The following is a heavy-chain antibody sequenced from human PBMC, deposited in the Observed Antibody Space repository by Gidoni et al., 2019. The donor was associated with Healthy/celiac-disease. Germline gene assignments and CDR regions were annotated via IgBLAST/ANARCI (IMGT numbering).Heavy chain of an antibody. CDR3: ARGSMVDY. J-gene: IGHJ4*02. CDR1: GGSFRVYY. Sequence: QVQLQQWGAGLLKPSETLSLTCAVSGGSFRVYYWSWIRQPPGKGLEWIGEINHSGSTNYNPSLKSRVTISVDTSKNQFSLKLSSVTAADTAVYYCARGSMVDYWGQGTLVTVSS. D-gene: IGHD3-3*02. CDR2: INHSGST. V-gene: IGHV4-34*01.